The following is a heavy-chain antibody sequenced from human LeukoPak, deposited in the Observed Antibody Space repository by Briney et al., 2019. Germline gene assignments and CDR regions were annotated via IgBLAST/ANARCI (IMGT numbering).Heavy chain of an antibody. Sequence: ASVKVSCKASGYTFTSYGISWVRQAPGQGLEWMGWISAYNGNTNYAQKLQGRVTMTTDTSTSTAYMELRSLRSDDTAVYYCARDQGSGWSGDAFDIWGQGTMVTVSS. J-gene: IGHJ3*02. V-gene: IGHV1-18*01. CDR1: GYTFTSYG. D-gene: IGHD6-19*01. CDR2: ISAYNGNT. CDR3: ARDQGSGWSGDAFDI.